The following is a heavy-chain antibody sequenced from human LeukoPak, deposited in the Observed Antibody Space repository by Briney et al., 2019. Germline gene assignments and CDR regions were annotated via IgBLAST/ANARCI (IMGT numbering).Heavy chain of an antibody. V-gene: IGHV3-7*01. D-gene: IGHD2-2*02. CDR3: ARGSGCSSTSCYTWGGVWFDP. CDR2: IKQDGNKK. CDR1: GFTLNSYW. J-gene: IGHJ5*02. Sequence: GGSLRLSCAASGFTLNSYWMAWVRQAPGKGLEWVANIKQDGNKKYYVDSVKGRFTISRDNAKNSLYLQMNSLRVEDTAVYYCARGSGCSSTSCYTWGGVWFDPWGQGTLVTVSS.